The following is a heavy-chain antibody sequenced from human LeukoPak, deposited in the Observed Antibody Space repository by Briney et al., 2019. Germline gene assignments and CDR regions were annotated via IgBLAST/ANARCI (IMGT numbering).Heavy chain of an antibody. Sequence: SETLSLTCTVSGGSISSGDYYWSWIRQPPGKGLEWIGYIYYSGSTYYNPSLKSRVTISVDTSKNQFSLKLSSVTAADTAVYYCARHGGLSGSTAYFDFWGQGTLVTVSS. CDR3: ARHGGLSGSTAYFDF. D-gene: IGHD1-26*01. CDR1: GGSISSGDYY. J-gene: IGHJ4*02. V-gene: IGHV4-30-4*01. CDR2: IYYSGST.